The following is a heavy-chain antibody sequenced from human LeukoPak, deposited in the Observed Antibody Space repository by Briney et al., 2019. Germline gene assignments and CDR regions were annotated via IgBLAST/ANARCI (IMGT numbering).Heavy chain of an antibody. Sequence: SQTLSLTCTVSGGSISSGGYYWSWIRQHPGKGLEWIGYIYYSGSTYYNPSLKSRVTISVDTSKNQFSLKLSSVTAADTAVYYCARGGCDSSGYYPHWGQGTLVTVSS. CDR1: GGSISSGGYY. D-gene: IGHD3-22*01. V-gene: IGHV4-31*03. CDR3: ARGGCDSSGYYPH. CDR2: IYYSGST. J-gene: IGHJ4*02.